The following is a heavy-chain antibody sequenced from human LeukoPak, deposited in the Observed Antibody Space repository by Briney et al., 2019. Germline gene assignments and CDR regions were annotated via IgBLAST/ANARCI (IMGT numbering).Heavy chain of an antibody. D-gene: IGHD2-15*01. Sequence: GGSLRLSCAASGFTLSSYAMSWVRQAPGKGLEWVSSISGSGDTTYNADSVKGRFTISRDKSKNTLYLQMNSLRAEDTAVYYCAKRRFDCSGGSCYWIDHWGQGTLVTVSS. V-gene: IGHV3-23*01. CDR2: ISGSGDTT. CDR3: AKRRFDCSGGSCYWIDH. J-gene: IGHJ5*02. CDR1: GFTLSSYA.